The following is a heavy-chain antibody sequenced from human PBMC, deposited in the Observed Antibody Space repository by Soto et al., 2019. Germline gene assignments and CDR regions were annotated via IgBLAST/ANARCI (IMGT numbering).Heavy chain of an antibody. CDR3: AREVGRYYDILTGYPDY. D-gene: IGHD3-9*01. J-gene: IGHJ4*02. CDR1: GFTFSSYA. Sequence: PGGSLRLSCAASGFTFSSYAMHWVRQAPGKGLEWVAVISYDGSNKYYADSVKGRFTISRDNSKNTLYLQMNSLRAEDTAVYYCAREVGRYYDILTGYPDYWGQGTLVTVSS. V-gene: IGHV3-30-3*01. CDR2: ISYDGSNK.